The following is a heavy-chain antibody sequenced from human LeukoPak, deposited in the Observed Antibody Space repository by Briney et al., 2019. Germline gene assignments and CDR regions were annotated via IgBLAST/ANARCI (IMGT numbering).Heavy chain of an antibody. V-gene: IGHV3-21*01. D-gene: IGHD3-10*01. Sequence: GGSLRLSCAASGFTFSSYSMNWVRQAPGKGLEWVSSISSSSYIYYADSVKGRFTISRDNAKNSLYLQMNSLRAEDTAVYYCARDLTMVRGVVLFDPWGQGTLVTVSS. CDR1: GFTFSSYS. CDR3: ARDLTMVRGVVLFDP. J-gene: IGHJ5*02. CDR2: ISSSSYI.